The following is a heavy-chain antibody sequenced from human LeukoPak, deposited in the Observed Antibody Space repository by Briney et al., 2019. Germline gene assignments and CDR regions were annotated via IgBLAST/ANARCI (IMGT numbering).Heavy chain of an antibody. J-gene: IGHJ2*01. CDR2: ISPYNGNT. Sequence: ASVKVSCKASGYMFTKYGISWVRQAPGQGLEWMGWISPYNGNTKYDQKVQGRVTMTTDTSTSTAYLELRSLRSDDTAMYYCSREGEGEDGTGHHNWYFDLWGRGTLVTVPS. D-gene: IGHD2-8*02. CDR3: SREGEGEDGTGHHNWYFDL. V-gene: IGHV1-18*01. CDR1: GYMFTKYG.